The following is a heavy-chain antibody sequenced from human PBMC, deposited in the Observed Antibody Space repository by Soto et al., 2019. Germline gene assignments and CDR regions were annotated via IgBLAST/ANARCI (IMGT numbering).Heavy chain of an antibody. CDR1: GYIFTTNG. Sequence: VQLVQSGPEVKKPGASVRISCKTSGYIFTTNGISWVRQAPGQGLEWMGWINPHDGNTVYAQKLQGRGTMTTDTSTSTAYMELGRLASDDTAVYYRTRGYCSGGICPIDYWGQGTLVTVSS. J-gene: IGHJ4*02. V-gene: IGHV1-18*01. D-gene: IGHD2-15*01. CDR2: INPHDGNT. CDR3: TRGYCSGGICPIDY.